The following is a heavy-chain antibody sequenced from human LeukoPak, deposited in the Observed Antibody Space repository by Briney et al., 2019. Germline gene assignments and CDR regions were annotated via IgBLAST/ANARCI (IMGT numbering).Heavy chain of an antibody. Sequence: SQTLSLTCTVSGGSISSGSYYWSWIRQLAGKGLECIGRIHTSGSTNYNPSLKSRVTISVDTSKNQFSLKLSSVTAADTAVYYCARDSPITIFGVVIKGCAFDIWGQGTMVTVSS. CDR1: GGSISSGSYY. J-gene: IGHJ3*02. CDR2: IHTSGST. V-gene: IGHV4-61*02. D-gene: IGHD3-3*01. CDR3: ARDSPITIFGVVIKGCAFDI.